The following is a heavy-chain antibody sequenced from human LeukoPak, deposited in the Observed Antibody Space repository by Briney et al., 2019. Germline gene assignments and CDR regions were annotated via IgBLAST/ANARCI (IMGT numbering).Heavy chain of an antibody. V-gene: IGHV3-33*01. CDR2: IWYDGSNK. Sequence: GGSLRLSCAASGFTFSSYGMHWVRQAPGKGLEWVAVIWYDGSNKYYADSVKDRFTISRDNSKNTLYLQMNSLRAEDTAVYYCARGGGGQLVGYYFDYWGQGTLVTVSS. CDR3: ARGGGGQLVGYYFDY. J-gene: IGHJ4*02. D-gene: IGHD6-6*01. CDR1: GFTFSSYG.